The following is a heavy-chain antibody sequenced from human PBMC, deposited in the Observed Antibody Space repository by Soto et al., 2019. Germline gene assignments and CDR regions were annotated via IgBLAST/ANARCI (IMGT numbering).Heavy chain of an antibody. Sequence: GGSLRLSCAASGFTVSSNYMSWVRQAPGKGLEWVSVIYSGGSTYYADSVKGRFTISRYNSNNTLYLQMNSLRAEDTAVYYCARLAAAGANYYYYYMDVWGKGTTVTVSS. CDR1: GFTVSSNY. CDR2: IYSGGST. CDR3: ARLAAAGANYYYYYMDV. J-gene: IGHJ6*03. V-gene: IGHV3-53*04. D-gene: IGHD6-13*01.